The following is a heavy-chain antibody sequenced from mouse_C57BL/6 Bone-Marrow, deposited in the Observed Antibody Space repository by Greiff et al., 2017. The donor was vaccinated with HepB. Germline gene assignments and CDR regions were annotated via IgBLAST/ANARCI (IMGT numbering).Heavy chain of an antibody. CDR3: ARSYYYGSSYDAMDD. CDR1: GYSITSDY. J-gene: IGHJ4*01. Sequence: EVKLMESGPGLAKPSQTLSLTCSVTGYSITSDYWNWIRKFPGNKLEYMGYISYSGSTYYNPSLKSRISITRDTSKNQYYLQLNSVTTEDTATYDCARSYYYGSSYDAMDDWGQGTSVTVSS. CDR2: ISYSGST. V-gene: IGHV3-8*01. D-gene: IGHD1-1*01.